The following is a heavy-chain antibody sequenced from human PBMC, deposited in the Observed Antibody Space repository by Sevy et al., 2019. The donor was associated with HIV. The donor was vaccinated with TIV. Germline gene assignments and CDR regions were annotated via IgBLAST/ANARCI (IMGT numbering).Heavy chain of an antibody. V-gene: IGHV4-39*01. D-gene: IGHD6-19*01. J-gene: IGHJ4*02. CDR1: GGSISSSSYY. Sequence: SETLSLTCTVSGGSISSSSYYWGWIRQPPGKGLEWIGSIYYSGSTYYHPSLKSRVTISVDTSKKQFSLKLGSVTAADTAVYYCARHSISGAVAGLPDYWGQGTLVTVSS. CDR3: ARHSISGAVAGLPDY. CDR2: IYYSGST.